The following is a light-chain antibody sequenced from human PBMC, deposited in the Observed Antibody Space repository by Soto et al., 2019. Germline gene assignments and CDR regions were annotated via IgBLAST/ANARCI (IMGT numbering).Light chain of an antibody. Sequence: EVVLTQSPATLSLSPGERATLSCRASQSISSGFLAWYQQKFGQPPRLLIYGASSRAPGIPDRFSVSGSGTDFTLTISRLEPEDSAVYYCQLLTFGGGTKVRSN. CDR3: QLLT. CDR2: GAS. V-gene: IGKV3-20*01. CDR1: QSISSGF. J-gene: IGKJ4*01.